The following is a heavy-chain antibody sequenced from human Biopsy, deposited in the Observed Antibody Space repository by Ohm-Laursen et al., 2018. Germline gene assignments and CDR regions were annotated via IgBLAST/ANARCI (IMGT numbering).Heavy chain of an antibody. D-gene: IGHD4-11*01. CDR2: ISYTGYT. Sequence: TLSLTCTVSGGSFTGHYWSWIRQPPGKGLEWIGHISYTGYTSYNASLKSRVTISVDASRNHFSLRLSSLTAADTAVYYCARDSGILNYGNFKYYHYYGMDVWGQGTEVTVSS. CDR1: GGSFTGHY. V-gene: IGHV4-59*11. J-gene: IGHJ6*02. CDR3: ARDSGILNYGNFKYYHYYGMDV.